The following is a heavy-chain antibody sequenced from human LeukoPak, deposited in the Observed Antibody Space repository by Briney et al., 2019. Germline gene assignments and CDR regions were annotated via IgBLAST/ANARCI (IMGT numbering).Heavy chain of an antibody. CDR3: AKYKRTRGTYYDFWSGLGYYMDV. D-gene: IGHD3-3*01. CDR1: GFTFSSYE. CDR2: ISGSGGST. V-gene: IGHV3-23*01. Sequence: GSLRLSCAASGFTFSSYEMNWVRQAPGKGLEWVSAISGSGGSTYYADSVKGRFTISRDNSKNTLYLQMNSLRAEDTAVYYCAKYKRTRGTYYDFWSGLGYYMDVWGKGTTVTVSS. J-gene: IGHJ6*03.